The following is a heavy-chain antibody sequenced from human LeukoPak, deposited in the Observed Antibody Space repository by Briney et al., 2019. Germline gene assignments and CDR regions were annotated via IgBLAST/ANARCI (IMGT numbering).Heavy chain of an antibody. CDR3: AKDQGYSSFYGMDV. CDR2: IIGSGYST. J-gene: IGHJ6*02. D-gene: IGHD5-18*01. V-gene: IGHV3-23*01. CDR1: GFTFSSCA. Sequence: PGGSLRLSCAASGFTFSSCAMSWVRQAPGKGLEWVSGIIGSGYSTYYADSVKGRFTISRDNSKNTLCLQMNSLRAEDTAVYYCAKDQGYSSFYGMDVWGQGTTVTVSS.